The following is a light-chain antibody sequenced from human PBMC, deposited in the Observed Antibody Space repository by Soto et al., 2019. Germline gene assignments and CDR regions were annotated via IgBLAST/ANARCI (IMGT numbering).Light chain of an antibody. CDR3: GTWDSSLSASYV. J-gene: IGLJ1*01. CDR1: SSNIGNNY. V-gene: IGLV1-51*02. CDR2: ENN. Sequence: QSVLTQPPSASAAPGQKVTISCSGSSSNIGNNYVSWYQQLPGTAPKLLIYENNKRPSGIPDRFSGSKSGTSATLGITGLQTGDEADYYCGTWDSSLSASYVFGTGTKLTVL.